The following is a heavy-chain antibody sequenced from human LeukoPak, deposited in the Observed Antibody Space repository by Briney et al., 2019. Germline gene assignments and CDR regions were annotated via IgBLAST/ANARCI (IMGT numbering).Heavy chain of an antibody. V-gene: IGHV4-34*01. Sequence: SETLSLTCAVYGGSFSGYYWSWIRQPPGKGLEWIGEIYHSGSTNYNPSLKSRVTISVDTSKNQFSLKLSSVTAADTAVYYCARVYCTNGVCSEDDYWGQGTLVTVSS. D-gene: IGHD2-8*01. CDR2: IYHSGST. CDR3: ARVYCTNGVCSEDDY. CDR1: GGSFSGYY. J-gene: IGHJ4*02.